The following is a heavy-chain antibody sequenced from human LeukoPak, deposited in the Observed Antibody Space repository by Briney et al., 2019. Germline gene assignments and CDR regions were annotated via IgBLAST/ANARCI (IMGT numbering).Heavy chain of an antibody. CDR3: TRRTGIAVAGKGMDV. V-gene: IGHV3-73*01. Sequence: PGGSLRLSCAASGFTFSGSAMHWVRQASGKGLEWVGRIRSKANSYATAYAASVKGRFTISRDDSKNTAHLQMNSLKTEDTAVYYCTRRTGIAVAGKGMDVWGQGTTVTVSS. J-gene: IGHJ6*02. D-gene: IGHD6-19*01. CDR2: IRSKANSYAT. CDR1: GFTFSGSA.